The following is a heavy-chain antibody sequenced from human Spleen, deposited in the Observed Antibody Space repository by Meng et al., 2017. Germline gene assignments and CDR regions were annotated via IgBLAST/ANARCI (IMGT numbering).Heavy chain of an antibody. V-gene: IGHV5-51*01. D-gene: IGHD6-13*01. J-gene: IGHJ4*02. CDR3: ARTKYSSTRYYFDS. CDR1: GYSFASYW. CDR2: IYPGDSDT. Sequence: GGSLRLSCKGSGYSFASYWIGWVRQMPGKGLEWMGIIYPGDSDTRYSPSFQGQVTISVDKSISTAYLQWSSLKASDTAMYYCARTKYSSTRYYFDSWGQGTLVTVSS.